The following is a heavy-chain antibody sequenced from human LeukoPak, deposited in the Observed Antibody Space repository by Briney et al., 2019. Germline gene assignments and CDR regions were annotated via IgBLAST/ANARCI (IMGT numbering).Heavy chain of an antibody. CDR2: ISGSGGST. V-gene: IGHV3-23*01. CDR3: AKGGDFWSGSHTDY. Sequence: GGSLRLSCAASGFTFSSYAMSWVRQAPGKGLEWVSAISGSGGSTYYADSVKGRFTISRDNSKNTLYLQMNSLRAEDTAVYYCAKGGDFWSGSHTDYWGQGTLVTVSS. D-gene: IGHD3-3*01. J-gene: IGHJ4*02. CDR1: GFTFSSYA.